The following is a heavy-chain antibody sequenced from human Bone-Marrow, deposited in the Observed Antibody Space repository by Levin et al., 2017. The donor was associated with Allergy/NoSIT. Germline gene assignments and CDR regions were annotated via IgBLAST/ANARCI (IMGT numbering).Heavy chain of an antibody. V-gene: IGHV3-21*01. D-gene: IGHD3-22*01. CDR2: ISSSSSYI. Sequence: PGGSLRLSCAASGFTFSSYSMNWVRQAPGKGLEWVSSISSSSSYIYYADSVKGRFTISRDNAKNSLYLQMNSLRAEDTAVYYCARDVYYYDSSGYPNKDAFDIWGQGTMVTVSS. CDR3: ARDVYYYDSSGYPNKDAFDI. CDR1: GFTFSSYS. J-gene: IGHJ3*02.